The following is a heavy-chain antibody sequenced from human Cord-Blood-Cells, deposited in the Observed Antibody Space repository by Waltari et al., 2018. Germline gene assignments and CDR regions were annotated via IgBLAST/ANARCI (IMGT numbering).Heavy chain of an antibody. Sequence: QLQLQESGPGLVKPSETLSLTCTVPGGSISSSSYYWGWIRQPPVKGLEWIGSIYYSGSTYSNPSLKSRVTISVDTSKNQFSLKPSSVTAADTAVYYCARHIPPEQLVDYWVQGTLVTVSS. CDR2: IYYSGST. V-gene: IGHV4-39*01. CDR1: GGSISSSSYY. D-gene: IGHD6-6*01. CDR3: ARHIPPEQLVDY. J-gene: IGHJ4*02.